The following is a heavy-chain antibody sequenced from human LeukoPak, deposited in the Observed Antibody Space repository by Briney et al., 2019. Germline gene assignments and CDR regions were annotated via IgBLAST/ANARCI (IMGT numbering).Heavy chain of an antibody. J-gene: IGHJ4*02. CDR1: GYTFTSYG. CDR3: ARSPAGLLDY. Sequence: GASVKVSCKASGYTFTSYGISWVRQAPGQGLEWMGIINPSGGSTSYAQKFQGRVTMTRDTSTSTVYMELSSLRSEDTAVYYCARSPAGLLDYWGQGTLVTVSS. V-gene: IGHV1-46*01. CDR2: INPSGGST. D-gene: IGHD5-18*01.